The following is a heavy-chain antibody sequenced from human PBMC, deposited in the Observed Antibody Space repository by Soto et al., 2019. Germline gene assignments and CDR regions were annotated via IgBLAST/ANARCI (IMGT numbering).Heavy chain of an antibody. CDR3: ARGFPDIVVVVAAKVYWFAP. CDR1: GYTFTSYA. V-gene: IGHV1-3*01. Sequence: GASEKVSCKASGYTFTSYAMHWVRQAPGQRLEWMGWINAGNGNTKYSQKFQGRVTITRDTSASTAYMELSSLRSEDTAVYYCARGFPDIVVVVAAKVYWFAPWGQGTLVPVSS. CDR2: INAGNGNT. D-gene: IGHD2-15*01. J-gene: IGHJ5*02.